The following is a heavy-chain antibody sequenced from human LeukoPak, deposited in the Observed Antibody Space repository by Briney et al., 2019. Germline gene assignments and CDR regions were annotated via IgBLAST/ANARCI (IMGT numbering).Heavy chain of an antibody. CDR2: ISYDGSNK. D-gene: IGHD3-10*01. J-gene: IGHJ4*02. V-gene: IGHV3-30*04. CDR3: ARDPSMVRGVYFDY. Sequence: GGSLRLSCAASGFTFSSYAMHWVRQAPGKGLEWVAVISYDGSNKYYADSVKGRFTTSRDNSKNTLYLQMNSLRAEDTAVYYCARDPSMVRGVYFDYWGQGTLVTVSS. CDR1: GFTFSSYA.